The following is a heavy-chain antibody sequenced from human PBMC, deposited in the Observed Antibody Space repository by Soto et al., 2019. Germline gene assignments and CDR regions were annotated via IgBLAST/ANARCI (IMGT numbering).Heavy chain of an antibody. CDR2: INPSGGST. CDR3: ARDQNYGSFVRRQYYGMDV. D-gene: IGHD3-10*01. J-gene: IGHJ6*02. V-gene: IGHV1-46*01. Sequence: QVQLVQSGAEVKKPGASVKVSCKASGYTFTSYYMHWVRQAPGQGLEWMGIINPSGGSTSYAQKFQGRVTMTRDTSTSTVYMELSSLRSEDTAVYYCARDQNYGSFVRRQYYGMDVWGRGTTVTVSS. CDR1: GYTFTSYY.